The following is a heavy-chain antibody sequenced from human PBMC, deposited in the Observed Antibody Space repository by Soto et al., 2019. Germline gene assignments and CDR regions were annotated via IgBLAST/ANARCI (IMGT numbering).Heavy chain of an antibody. CDR2: ISAYNGNT. CDR1: GYTFPNYG. D-gene: IGHD1-1*01. J-gene: IGHJ5*02. Sequence: ASVKVYCKASGYTFPNYGISWVRQAPGQGLEWMGWISAYNGNTNYAQKFQGRVTITADKSTSTAYMELSSLTSEDTAVYYCARDQSWHDLVWWFDPWGQGTLVTVSS. V-gene: IGHV1-18*01. CDR3: ARDQSWHDLVWWFDP.